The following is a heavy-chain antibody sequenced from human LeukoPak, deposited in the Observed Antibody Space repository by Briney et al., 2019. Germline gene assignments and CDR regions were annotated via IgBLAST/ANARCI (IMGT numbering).Heavy chain of an antibody. CDR2: ISSSGGTI. J-gene: IGHJ6*02. CDR1: GFTFSSYD. V-gene: IGHV3-48*03. Sequence: GGSLRLSCAASGFTFSSYDMNWVRQAPGKGLEWVSYISSSGGTIYYADSVKGRFTISRDNAKNSLYLQMNSLRAEDTAVYYCARVPQRGYYYTYGTDVWGQGTTVTVSS. D-gene: IGHD5-24*01. CDR3: ARVPQRGYYYTYGTDV.